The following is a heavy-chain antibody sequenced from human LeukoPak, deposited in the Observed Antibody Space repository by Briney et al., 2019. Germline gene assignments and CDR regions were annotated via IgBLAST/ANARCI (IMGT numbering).Heavy chain of an antibody. D-gene: IGHD2-15*01. CDR1: GFTFSSYA. CDR2: VSRSGDTT. CDR3: AKAGSHTFFDY. V-gene: IGHV3-23*01. J-gene: IGHJ4*02. Sequence: PGGSLRLSCAASGFTFSSYAMSWVRQAPGRGLEWVSAVSRSGDTTYYADSVKGRFTISRDNSRNTLYLQMNSLRAEDTAVYYCAKAGSHTFFDYWGQGTLVTVSS.